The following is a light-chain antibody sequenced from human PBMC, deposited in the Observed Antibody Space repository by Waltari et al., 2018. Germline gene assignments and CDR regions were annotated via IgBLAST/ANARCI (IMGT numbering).Light chain of an antibody. V-gene: IGLV3-1*01. J-gene: IGLJ1*01. CDR3: HAWDSSTYV. CDR1: KLGDNS. CDR2: QDT. Sequence: SFDLTQPPSVSVSPGQTASITCSGEKLGDNSPCWSHQKPGQSPLPFIYQDTKRPSYLPARFSGSKSGNTATLTISGTQAVDEADYYCHAWDSSTYVFGTGTKVTVL.